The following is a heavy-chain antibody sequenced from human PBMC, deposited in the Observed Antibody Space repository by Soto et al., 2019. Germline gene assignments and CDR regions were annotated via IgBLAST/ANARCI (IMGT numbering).Heavy chain of an antibody. CDR2: IYYSGST. CDR1: GGSISSGGYY. D-gene: IGHD2-15*01. V-gene: IGHV4-31*03. Sequence: SETLSLTCTVSGGSISSGGYYWSWIRQHPGKGLERIGYIYYSGSTYYNPSLKSRVTISVDTSKNQFSLKLSSVTAADTAVYYCARGSVVAATLFDYRGQGTLVTVSS. J-gene: IGHJ4*02. CDR3: ARGSVVAATLFDY.